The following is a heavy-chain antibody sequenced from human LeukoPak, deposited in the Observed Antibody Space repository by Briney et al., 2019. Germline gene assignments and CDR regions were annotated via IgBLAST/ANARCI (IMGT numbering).Heavy chain of an antibody. D-gene: IGHD3-10*01. J-gene: IGHJ6*02. CDR1: GYTFTGYY. V-gene: IGHV1-2*02. CDR2: INPNSGGT. CDR3: ARDVTYYYGSGSYPKADYYYYYGMDV. Sequence: ASVKVSCKASGYTFTGYYMHWVRQAPGQGLEWMGWINPNSGGTNYAQKFQGRVTMTRDTSISTACMELSRLRSDDTAVYYCARDVTYYYGSGSYPKADYYYYYGMDVWGQGTTVTVSS.